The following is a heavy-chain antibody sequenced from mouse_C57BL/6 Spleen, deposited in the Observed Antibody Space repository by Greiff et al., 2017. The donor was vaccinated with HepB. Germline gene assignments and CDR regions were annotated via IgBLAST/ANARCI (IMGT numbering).Heavy chain of an antibody. CDR1: GFNIKDDY. V-gene: IGHV14-4*01. Sequence: VQLQQSGAELVRPGASVKLSCTASGFNIKDDYMHWVKQRPEQGLEWIGWIDPENGDTEYASKFQGKATITADTSSNTAYLQLSSLTSEDTAVYYCTPGSTMVTTGYFDVWGTGTTVTVSS. D-gene: IGHD2-2*01. CDR2: IDPENGDT. J-gene: IGHJ1*03. CDR3: TPGSTMVTTGYFDV.